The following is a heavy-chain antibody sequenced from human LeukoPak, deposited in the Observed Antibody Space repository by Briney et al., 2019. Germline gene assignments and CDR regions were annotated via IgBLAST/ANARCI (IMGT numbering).Heavy chain of an antibody. CDR3: ARDRRDGYNLYYFDL. J-gene: IGHJ4*02. CDR2: IYYSGST. CDR1: GGSISSSGYY. V-gene: IGHV4-39*02. D-gene: IGHD5-24*01. Sequence: SSETLSLTCTVSGGSISSSGYYWGWIRQPPGKGLEWIGSIYYSGSTYYNPSLKSRVTISVDTSKNQFSLKLSSVTAADTAVYYCARDRRDGYNLYYFDLWGQGTLVTVSS.